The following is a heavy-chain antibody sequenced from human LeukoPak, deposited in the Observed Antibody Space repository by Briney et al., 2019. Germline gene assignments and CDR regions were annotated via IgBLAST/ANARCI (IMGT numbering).Heavy chain of an antibody. CDR3: ARIDFWSGYNIDY. J-gene: IGHJ4*02. V-gene: IGHV3-7*01. D-gene: IGHD3-3*01. CDR2: IKKDGSEK. CDR1: GFTFSSYW. Sequence: GGSLRLSCAASGFTFSSYWMSWVRQAPGKGLEWVANIKKDGSEKYYVDSVKGRFTISRDNAKKSLYLQMNSLRAEDTAVYYCARIDFWSGYNIDYWGQGTLVTVSS.